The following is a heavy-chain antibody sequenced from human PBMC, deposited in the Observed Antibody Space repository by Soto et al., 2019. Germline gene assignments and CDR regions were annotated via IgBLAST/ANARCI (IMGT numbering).Heavy chain of an antibody. V-gene: IGHV2-5*02. CDR3: AHIGDVPLLEWLLSDYYYYMDV. Sequence: SGPTLVKPTQTLTLTCTFSGFSLSTSGVGVGWIRQPPGKTLEWLALIYWDDDKRYSPSLKSRLTITKDTSKNQVVLTMTNMDPVDTATYYCAHIGDVPLLEWLLSDYYYYMDVWGKGTTVTVSS. J-gene: IGHJ6*03. CDR2: IYWDDDK. CDR1: GFSLSTSGVG. D-gene: IGHD3-3*01.